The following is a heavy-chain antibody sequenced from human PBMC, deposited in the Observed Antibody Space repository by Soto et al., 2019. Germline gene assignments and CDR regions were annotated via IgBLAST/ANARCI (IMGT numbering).Heavy chain of an antibody. CDR3: ARVGGYYGDYPNFDY. CDR2: IYYSGTT. J-gene: IGHJ4*02. D-gene: IGHD4-17*01. CDR1: GGSLSPYY. V-gene: IGHV4-59*01. Sequence: PSETLSLTCTVSGGSLSPYYWSWIRQPPGKGLEWIGSIYYSGTTKYNPSLKSRVTISADTSKNHFSLKLSSVTAADTAVYYCARVGGYYGDYPNFDYWGQGTLVTVSS.